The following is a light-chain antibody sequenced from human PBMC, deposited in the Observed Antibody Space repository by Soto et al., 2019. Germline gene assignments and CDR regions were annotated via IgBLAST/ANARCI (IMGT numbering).Light chain of an antibody. CDR3: QSYDSSLSGVV. Sequence: QSVLTQPPSVSGAPGQRVTISCTGSNSNIGADYEVHWYQQFPGTAPKLLIYGNTNRPSGVPDRFSGSKSGTSASLAITGLQAEDEADYYCQSYDSSLSGVVFGGGTKLTVL. V-gene: IGLV1-40*01. CDR1: NSNIGADYE. J-gene: IGLJ2*01. CDR2: GNT.